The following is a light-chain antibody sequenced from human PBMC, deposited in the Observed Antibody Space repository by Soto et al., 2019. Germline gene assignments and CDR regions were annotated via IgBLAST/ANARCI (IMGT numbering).Light chain of an antibody. CDR3: KKYDSSPRT. CDR2: GAS. Sequence: EIVLTQYTGTLSMSPGERDTLSCRPSQSLSSSSLAWYQQKPGQAHRLLISGASSRAADIPDRFSGSGSGTDFTLTINRLEPEEFAVYYCKKYDSSPRTVGHGTKVDIK. J-gene: IGKJ1*01. CDR1: QSLSSSS. V-gene: IGKV3-20*01.